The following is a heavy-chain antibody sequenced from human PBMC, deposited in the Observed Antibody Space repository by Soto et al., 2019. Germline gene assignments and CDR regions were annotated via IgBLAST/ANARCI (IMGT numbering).Heavy chain of an antibody. CDR3: AKDGSHNFDY. J-gene: IGHJ4*02. D-gene: IGHD1-26*01. V-gene: IGHV3-30*18. Sequence: QVQLVESGGGVVQPGRSLILSCAASGFTISHYAMHWVRQAPGKGLEWVALMSYDGSNEYYADSVKGRFIISRDNSKNTLYLQMNSLRAEDTAVYYCAKDGSHNFDYWGQGTLVTVSS. CDR1: GFTISHYA. CDR2: MSYDGSNE.